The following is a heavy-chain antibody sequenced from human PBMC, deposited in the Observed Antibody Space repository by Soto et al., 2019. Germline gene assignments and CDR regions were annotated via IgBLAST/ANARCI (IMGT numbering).Heavy chain of an antibody. CDR1: DGSFSGYY. V-gene: IGHV4-34*01. CDR3: ARGADFWSGYPFDY. D-gene: IGHD3-3*01. CDR2: INHRGST. Sequence: SETLSLTCAVYDGSFSGYYWTWIRQPPGKGLEWIGEINHRGSTKYNPSLKSRVTISVDTSKNQFSLELRSGTAADTAVYYCARGADFWSGYPFDYWGRGTLVTVSS. J-gene: IGHJ4*02.